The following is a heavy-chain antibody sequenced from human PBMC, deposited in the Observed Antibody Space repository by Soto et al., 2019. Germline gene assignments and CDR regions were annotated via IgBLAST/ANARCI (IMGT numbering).Heavy chain of an antibody. CDR3: VYYFAKSSSGGDFYFQYGLDV. CDR2: INPKSGTT. D-gene: IGHD2-21*02. J-gene: IGHJ6*02. CDR1: GYRFTGYG. Sequence: QVQLVQSGAEVKKPGASLKVSCKASGYRFTGYGLHWVRQAPGQGLQWMGWINPKSGTTDYAQKFQGRVTMTREMSSNTASLELRGLRSDDAADVTAVYYFAKSSSGGDFYFQYGLDVWGLGSTVTVSS. V-gene: IGHV1-2*02.